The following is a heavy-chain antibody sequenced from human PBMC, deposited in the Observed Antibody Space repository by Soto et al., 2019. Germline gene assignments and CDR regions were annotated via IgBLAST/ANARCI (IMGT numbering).Heavy chain of an antibody. CDR1: GFTFSSYG. CDR3: ARGLVVWSPIDY. D-gene: IGHD2-21*01. Sequence: PGGSLRLSCAASGFTFSSYGMHWVRQAPGKGLEWVAVIWYDGSNKYYADSVKGRFTISRDNSKNTLYLQMNSLRAEDTAVYYCARGLVVWSPIDYWGQGTLVTVSS. CDR2: IWYDGSNK. V-gene: IGHV3-33*08. J-gene: IGHJ4*02.